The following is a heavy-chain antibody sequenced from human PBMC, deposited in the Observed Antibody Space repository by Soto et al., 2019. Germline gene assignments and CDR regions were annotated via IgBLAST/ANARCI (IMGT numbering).Heavy chain of an antibody. V-gene: IGHV3-9*01. J-gene: IGHJ4*02. Sequence: EVQLVESGGGLVQPGRSLRLSCAASGFTFDDYAMHWVRQAPGKGLEWVSGISWNSGSIGYADCVKGRFTISRDNAENSLYLQMYSPRAEDTALYYCAKDGAYCTNGVCYHWHFDYWGQGTLVTVSS. CDR2: ISWNSGSI. CDR1: GFTFDDYA. CDR3: AKDGAYCTNGVCYHWHFDY. D-gene: IGHD2-8*01.